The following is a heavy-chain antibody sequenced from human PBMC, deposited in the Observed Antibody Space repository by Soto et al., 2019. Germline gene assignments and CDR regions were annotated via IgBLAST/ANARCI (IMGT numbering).Heavy chain of an antibody. V-gene: IGHV4-34*01. CDR3: ARGALRIVVVVAAKRKWNWFDP. CDR1: GGSFSGYY. Sequence: QVQLQQWGAGLLKPSETLSLTCAVYGGSFSGYYWSWIRQPPGKGLEWIGEINHSGSTTYNPSLQLRVTISVDTSKNQFSLKLRSVAAADTAVYYCARGALRIVVVVAAKRKWNWFDPWGQGTLVTVSS. CDR2: INHSGST. D-gene: IGHD2-15*01. J-gene: IGHJ5*02.